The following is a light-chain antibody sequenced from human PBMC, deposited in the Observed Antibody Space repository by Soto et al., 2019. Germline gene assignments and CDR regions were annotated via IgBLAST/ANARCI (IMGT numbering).Light chain of an antibody. J-gene: IGLJ2*01. V-gene: IGLV2-23*02. CDR2: EVS. Sequence: QSALTQPASVSGSPGQSITISCTGTNGDVGSYNLVSWYQQHPGRAPKVMIYEVSQRPSGVSYRFSGSKSGNTASLTISGLQAEDEADYYCCSFGGSYAHVIFGGGTSSPS. CDR3: CSFGGSYAHVI. CDR1: NGDVGSYNL.